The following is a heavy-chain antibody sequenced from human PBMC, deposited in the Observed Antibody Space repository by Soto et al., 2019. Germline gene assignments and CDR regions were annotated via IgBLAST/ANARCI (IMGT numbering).Heavy chain of an antibody. CDR2: ISGSGGST. Sequence: EVQVLESGGGLVQPGGSLRLSCAGSGFTLSTHAMNWVRQAPGKGLEWVAAISGSGGSTYYADSVKVRFTISRDTSKNTLYLQMSSLRAEDTAVYYCAQDWTLSDFWGQGALVTVSS. CDR3: AQDWTLSDF. V-gene: IGHV3-23*01. CDR1: GFTLSTHA. J-gene: IGHJ4*02. D-gene: IGHD3-3*01.